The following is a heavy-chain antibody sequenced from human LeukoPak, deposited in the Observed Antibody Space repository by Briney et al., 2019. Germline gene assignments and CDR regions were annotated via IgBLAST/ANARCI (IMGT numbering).Heavy chain of an antibody. CDR3: ARHALPGGGYPLYFDY. CDR1: GESFSGYF. CDR2: INHSGST. J-gene: IGHJ4*02. D-gene: IGHD5-24*01. Sequence: SETLSLTCAVYGESFSGYFWNWIRQPPGKGLEWIGEINHSGSTNYNPSLKSRVTISVDTSKNQFSLKLSSVTAADTAVYYCARHALPGGGYPLYFDYWGQGTLVTVSS. V-gene: IGHV4-34*01.